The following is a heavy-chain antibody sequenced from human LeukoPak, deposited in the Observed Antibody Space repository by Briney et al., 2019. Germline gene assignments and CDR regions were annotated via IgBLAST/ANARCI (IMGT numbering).Heavy chain of an antibody. V-gene: IGHV3-30*18. CDR1: GFTFSSYG. J-gene: IGHJ3*02. D-gene: IGHD6-19*01. CDR3: AKDHSWQWLVWDAFDI. Sequence: GGSLRLSCAASGFTFSSYGMHWVRQAPGKGLEWVAVISYDGSNKYYADSVKGRFTISRDNSKSTLYLQMNSLRAEDTAVYYCAKDHSWQWLVWDAFDIWGQGTMVTVSS. CDR2: ISYDGSNK.